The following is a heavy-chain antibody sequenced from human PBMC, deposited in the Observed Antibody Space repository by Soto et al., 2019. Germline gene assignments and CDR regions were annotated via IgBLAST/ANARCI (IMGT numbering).Heavy chain of an antibody. J-gene: IGHJ4*02. CDR3: ARKGYYDSRDPVDY. V-gene: IGHV3-48*02. Sequence: GSLRLSCAASGFTFSSYSMNWVRQAPGKGLEWVSYISSSSSTIYYADSVKGRFTISRDNAKNSLYLQMNSLRDEDTAVYYCARKGYYDSRDPVDYWGQGTLVTVSS. D-gene: IGHD3-22*01. CDR1: GFTFSSYS. CDR2: ISSSSSTI.